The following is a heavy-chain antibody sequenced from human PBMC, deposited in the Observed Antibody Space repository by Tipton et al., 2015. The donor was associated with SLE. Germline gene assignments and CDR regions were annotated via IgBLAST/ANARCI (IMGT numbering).Heavy chain of an antibody. CDR3: ARGGTAPGTLYFDL. V-gene: IGHV3-21*01. Sequence: SLRLSCAASGFSISNNCMSWVRQAPGKGPEWVSSISSGSSYVLYADAVKGRFTTSRDNTQNSLFLQMNSLRPEDTAVYYCARGGTAPGTLYFDLWGQGILVTVSS. CDR2: ISSGSSYV. J-gene: IGHJ4*02. CDR1: GFSISNNC. D-gene: IGHD1-7*01.